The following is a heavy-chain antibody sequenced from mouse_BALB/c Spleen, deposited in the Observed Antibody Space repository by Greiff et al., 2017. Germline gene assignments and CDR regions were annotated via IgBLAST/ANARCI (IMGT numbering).Heavy chain of an antibody. V-gene: IGHV5-17*02. D-gene: IGHD4-1*01. J-gene: IGHJ4*01. Sequence: VQLKQSGGGLVQPGGSRKLSCAASGFTFSSFGMHWVRQAPEKGLEWVAYISSGSSTIYYADTVKGRFTISRDNPKNTLFLQMTSLRSEDTAMYYCARKLGRGSYAMDYWGQGTSVTVSS. CDR1: GFTFSSFG. CDR3: ARKLGRGSYAMDY. CDR2: ISSGSSTI.